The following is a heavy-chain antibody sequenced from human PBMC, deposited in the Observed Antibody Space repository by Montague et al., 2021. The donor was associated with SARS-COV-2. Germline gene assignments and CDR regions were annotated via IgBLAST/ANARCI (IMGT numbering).Heavy chain of an antibody. Sequence: KIRSGDSNYNPSLKSRVTMSVDMSRNQFSLSLSNVTAADTAIYYCVRGGTMTVVVFDYWGQGTRVTVSS. J-gene: IGHJ4*02. CDR2: KIRSGDS. V-gene: IGHV4-34*01. CDR3: VRGGTMTVVVFDY. D-gene: IGHD3-22*01.